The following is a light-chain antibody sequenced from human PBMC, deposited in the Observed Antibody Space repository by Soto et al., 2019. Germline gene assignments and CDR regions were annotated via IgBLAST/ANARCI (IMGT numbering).Light chain of an antibody. V-gene: IGKV3-20*01. CDR1: QSIRSDY. CDR2: GAS. J-gene: IGKJ1*01. Sequence: EIVLTQSQGTLSLSPGERASLXLRASQSIRSDYLAWYQQKPGQAPRFHIYGASTRATGIPDRFTGSGSGTDFTLIISRLEPEDFAVYYCQQYAGSPWTFGQGTKVDI. CDR3: QQYAGSPWT.